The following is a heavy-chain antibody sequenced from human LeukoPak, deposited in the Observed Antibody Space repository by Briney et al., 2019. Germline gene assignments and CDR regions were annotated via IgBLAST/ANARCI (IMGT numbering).Heavy chain of an antibody. CDR3: ASISDLLFYFDS. CDR2: IYTGGNT. CDR1: GXSVSSNY. J-gene: IGHJ4*02. Sequence: LGGSLRLSCAASGXSVSSNYMSWVRQAPGKGLEWVSLIYTGGNTYHADSVRGRFTLSRDNSKNTVYLQMNSLRVEDTAMYYCASISDLLFYFDSWGQGTLVTVSS. V-gene: IGHV3-66*01.